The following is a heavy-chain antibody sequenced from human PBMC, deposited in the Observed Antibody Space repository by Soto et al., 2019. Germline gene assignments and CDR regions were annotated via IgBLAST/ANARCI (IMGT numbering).Heavy chain of an antibody. V-gene: IGHV1-2*02. CDR1: GYTFSDYY. Sequence: GASVKVSCKASGYTFSDYYFHWVRQAPGQGLEWMGWISPNSGATEYAPKFQGRVTVTTDTSISTDFLKLASLRPDDTAIYYCARGTRTQFWLTIALWGQGTLVTVYS. CDR2: ISPNSGAT. D-gene: IGHD2-21*01. CDR3: ARGTRTQFWLTIAL. J-gene: IGHJ1*01.